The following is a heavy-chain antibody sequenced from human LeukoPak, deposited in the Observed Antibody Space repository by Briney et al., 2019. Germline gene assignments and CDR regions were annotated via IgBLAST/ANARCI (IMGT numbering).Heavy chain of an antibody. D-gene: IGHD2-2*01. Sequence: PGGSLRLSCAASGFTFSNAWMSWFRQAPGKGLEWVGFIRSKAYGGTTEYAASVKGRFTISRDDSKSIAYLQMNSLKTEDTAVYYCTRGNTGDVVVPAAIGMDVWGQGTTVTVSS. CDR1: GFTFSNAW. CDR2: IRSKAYGGTT. CDR3: TRGNTGDVVVPAAIGMDV. V-gene: IGHV3-49*03. J-gene: IGHJ6*02.